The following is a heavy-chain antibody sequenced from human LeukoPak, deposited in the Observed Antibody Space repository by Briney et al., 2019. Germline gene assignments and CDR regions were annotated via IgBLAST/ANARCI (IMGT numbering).Heavy chain of an antibody. D-gene: IGHD6-13*01. Sequence: GASVKGSCKASGDTFTCYYMHWGRQAPGEGGEGGGWSNPNSGGTKNAQKCQGRVTMTGETSISPAYMELSRLRSDDTAMYYCARESSSWVRVDYWGQGTLVTVSS. V-gene: IGHV1-2*02. CDR1: GDTFTCYY. J-gene: IGHJ4*02. CDR3: ARESSSWVRVDY. CDR2: SNPNSGGT.